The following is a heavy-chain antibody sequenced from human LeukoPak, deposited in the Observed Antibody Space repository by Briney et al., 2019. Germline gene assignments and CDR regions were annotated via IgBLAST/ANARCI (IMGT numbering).Heavy chain of an antibody. Sequence: PGGSLRLSCAASGFTFSSYAMHWVRQAPGKGLEWVVVISYDGSNKYYADSVKGRFTISRDNSKNTLYLQMNSLRAEDTAVYYCAKDRSTDSSSWYGGYYYYYYYMDVWGKGTTVTVSS. V-gene: IGHV3-30-3*01. CDR3: AKDRSTDSSSWYGGYYYYYYYMDV. CDR1: GFTFSSYA. J-gene: IGHJ6*03. D-gene: IGHD6-13*01. CDR2: ISYDGSNK.